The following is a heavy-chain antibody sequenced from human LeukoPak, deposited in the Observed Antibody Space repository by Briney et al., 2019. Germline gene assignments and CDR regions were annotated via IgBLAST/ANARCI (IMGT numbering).Heavy chain of an antibody. J-gene: IGHJ5*02. CDR2: INHSGST. D-gene: IGHD7-27*01. CDR3: ARLNWGSGWFDP. CDR1: GGSFSGYY. Sequence: PSETLSLTCAVSGGSFSGYYWSWIRQPPGKGLGWIGEINHSGSTNYNPSLKSRVTISVDTSKNQFSLKLSSVTAADTAVYYCARLNWGSGWFDPWGQGTLVTVSS. V-gene: IGHV4-34*01.